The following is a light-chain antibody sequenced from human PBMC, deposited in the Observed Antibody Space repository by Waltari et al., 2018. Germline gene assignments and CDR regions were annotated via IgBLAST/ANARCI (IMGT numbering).Light chain of an antibody. CDR3: QQRDSWWT. V-gene: IGKV3-11*01. CDR2: DAS. Sequence: PYCRASQMNSSYLAWYQQKPGQAPRLLIYDASNRATGIPARFSGGGSGTDFTLTISSLEPEDFAVYYCQQRDSWWTFGQGTKVEIK. CDR1: QMNSSY. J-gene: IGKJ1*01.